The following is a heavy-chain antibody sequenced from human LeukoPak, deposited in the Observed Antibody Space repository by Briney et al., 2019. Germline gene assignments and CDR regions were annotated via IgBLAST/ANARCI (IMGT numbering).Heavy chain of an antibody. CDR3: ARGQVMITFGGVIVKRFPDY. Sequence: GGSLRLSCAASGFTFSSYSMKWVRQAPGKGLEWVSSISSSSYIYYADSAKGRFTIPRNNAKNSLYLKMNSLRAEDTAVYYCARGQVMITFGGVIVKRFPDYWGQGTLVTVSS. CDR2: ISSSSYI. D-gene: IGHD3-16*02. J-gene: IGHJ4*02. CDR1: GFTFSSYS. V-gene: IGHV3-21*01.